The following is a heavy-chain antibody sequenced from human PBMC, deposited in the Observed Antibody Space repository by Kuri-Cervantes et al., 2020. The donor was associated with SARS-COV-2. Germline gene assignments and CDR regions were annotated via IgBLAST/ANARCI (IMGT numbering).Heavy chain of an antibody. V-gene: IGHV1-2*02. J-gene: IGHJ3*02. CDR1: GYTLTGYY. CDR3: ARDRTNWGSFRDAFDI. Sequence: ASVKVSCKASGYTLTGYYMHWVRQAPGQGLEWMGWINPNSGGTNYAQKFQGRVTMTRDTSISTAYMELSRLRSDDTAVYYCARDRTNWGSFRDAFDIWGQGTMVTVSS. CDR2: INPNSGGT. D-gene: IGHD7-27*01.